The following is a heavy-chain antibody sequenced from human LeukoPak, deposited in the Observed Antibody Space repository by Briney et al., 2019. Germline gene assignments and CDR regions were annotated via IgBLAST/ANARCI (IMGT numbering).Heavy chain of an antibody. D-gene: IGHD5-18*01. CDR3: AKDYEPAMVTFVDY. CDR1: GFTFSSYA. CDR2: ISGSGGST. Sequence: PGGSLRLSCAASGFTFSSYAMSWVRQAPGKGLEWVSAISGSGGSTYYADSVKGRFTISRDNSKNTLYLQVNSLRAEDTAVYYCAKDYEPAMVTFVDYWGQGTLVTVSS. J-gene: IGHJ4*02. V-gene: IGHV3-23*01.